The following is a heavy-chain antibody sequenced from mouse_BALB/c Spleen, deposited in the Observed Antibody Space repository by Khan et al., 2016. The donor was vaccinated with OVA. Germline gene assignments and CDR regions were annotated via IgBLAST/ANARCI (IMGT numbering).Heavy chain of an antibody. J-gene: IGHJ2*01. D-gene: IGHD1-1*01. CDR1: GFSFSSYS. CDR2: ISSGGSYT. V-gene: IGHV5-6-4*01. CDR3: TRHRIYYGSNHYFAY. Sequence: EVELVESGGDLVRPGGSLKLSCAASGFSFSSYSMSWVRQTPEKRLEWVATISSGGSYTYSPDSVKGRFTISRDNAKKHLYLQMSSLKSEDTAPSYCTRHRIYYGSNHYFAYWGQGTTLTVSS.